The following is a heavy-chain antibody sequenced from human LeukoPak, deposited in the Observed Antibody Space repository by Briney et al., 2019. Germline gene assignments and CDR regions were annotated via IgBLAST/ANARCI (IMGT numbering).Heavy chain of an antibody. D-gene: IGHD1-1*01. CDR1: GFAISSSW. V-gene: IGHV3-7*01. CDR3: AREPGLGYAFDI. J-gene: IGHJ3*02. Sequence: GGSLRLSCVVSGFAISSSWMTWVRQVPGKGLEWVANINQDGSEKHYVDSVRGRFTISRDNPKDSLYLQMNSLGAEDTAVYYCAREPGLGYAFDIWGQGTKVTVSS. CDR2: INQDGSEK.